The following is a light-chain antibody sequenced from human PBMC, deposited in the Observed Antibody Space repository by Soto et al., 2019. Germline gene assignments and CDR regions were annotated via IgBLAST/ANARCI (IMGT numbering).Light chain of an antibody. CDR3: QQLNSYPLT. CDR1: QSISNW. J-gene: IGKJ4*01. CDR2: HAS. V-gene: IGKV1-5*01. Sequence: DIQLTQSPSTQPGGLGDIVSTTCRASQSISNWLAWYQQKPGTAPKLLIYHASNLESGVPSRCGGSGFGTDFTIPIRSLQPEDFAAHFCQQLNSYPLTFGGGTKVDI.